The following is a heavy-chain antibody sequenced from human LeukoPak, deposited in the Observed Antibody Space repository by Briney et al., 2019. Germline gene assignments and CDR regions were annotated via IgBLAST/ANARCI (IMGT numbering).Heavy chain of an antibody. V-gene: IGHV3-21*01. CDR1: GFTFSSYS. D-gene: IGHD3-10*01. Sequence: GGSLRLSCAASGFTFSSYSMNWVRQAPGKGLEWVSSISSSSSYTYYADSVKGRFTISRDNAKNSLYLQMNSLRAEDTAVYYCASSCFGELLNWFDPWGQGTLVTVSS. CDR3: ASSCFGELLNWFDP. CDR2: ISSSSSYT. J-gene: IGHJ5*02.